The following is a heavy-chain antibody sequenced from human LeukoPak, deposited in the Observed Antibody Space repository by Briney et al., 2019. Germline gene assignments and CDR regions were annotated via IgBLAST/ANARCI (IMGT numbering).Heavy chain of an antibody. D-gene: IGHD3-22*01. CDR2: INSDGSSI. Sequence: GGSLRLSCAXXXXSFXAYXXXWXXXXXXXXXXXVXRINSDGSSIXXXXSVKGRFTISRDNAKNTLYLQMNSLRLEDTAVYYCARLRGYYDSSDHWGQGTLVTVSS. CDR3: ARLRGYYDSSDH. V-gene: IGHV3-74*01. CDR1: XXSFXAYX. J-gene: IGHJ4*02.